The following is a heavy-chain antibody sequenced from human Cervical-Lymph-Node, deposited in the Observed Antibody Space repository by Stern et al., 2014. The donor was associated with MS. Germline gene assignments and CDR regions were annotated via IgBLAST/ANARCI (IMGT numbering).Heavy chain of an antibody. D-gene: IGHD2-15*01. J-gene: IGHJ5*02. V-gene: IGHV1-69*09. Sequence: QVQLVQSGAEVKKPGSSVNVSCKASGGTFISSYAITWMRQAPRQGLEWMGRIIPILGLPNYAQKFKGRVTITADTSTSTAYMELSSLRSEDTAVYYCARGVVTNRAAATLHNLFDPWGQGSLVTVSS. CDR1: GGTFISSYA. CDR2: IIPILGLP. CDR3: ARGVVTNRAAATLHNLFDP.